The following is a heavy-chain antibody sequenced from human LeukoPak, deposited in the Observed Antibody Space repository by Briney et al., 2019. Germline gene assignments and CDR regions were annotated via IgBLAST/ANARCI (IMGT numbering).Heavy chain of an antibody. V-gene: IGHV3-23*01. Sequence: GGSLRLSCAASGFTFSSYEMNWVRQAPGKGLEWVSAISGSGGSTYYADSVKGRFTISRDNSKNTLYLQMNSLRAEDTAVYYCAKDYYGSGSYYKGPHDYWGQGTLVTVSS. CDR3: AKDYYGSGSYYKGPHDY. CDR1: GFTFSSYE. D-gene: IGHD3-10*01. J-gene: IGHJ4*02. CDR2: ISGSGGST.